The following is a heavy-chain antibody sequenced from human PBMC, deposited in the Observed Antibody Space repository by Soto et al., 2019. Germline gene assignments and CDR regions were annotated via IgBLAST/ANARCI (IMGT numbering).Heavy chain of an antibody. Sequence: GASVKVSCKVSGYTLTELSMHWVRQAPGKGLEWMGGFDPEDGETIYAQKFQGRVTMTKDTSTDTAYMEMSSLRSEDTAVYYCAITIFGVVTQPGYYYYYMDVWGKGTTVTVSS. CDR2: FDPEDGET. V-gene: IGHV1-24*01. CDR1: GYTLTELS. CDR3: AITIFGVVTQPGYYYYYMDV. D-gene: IGHD3-3*01. J-gene: IGHJ6*03.